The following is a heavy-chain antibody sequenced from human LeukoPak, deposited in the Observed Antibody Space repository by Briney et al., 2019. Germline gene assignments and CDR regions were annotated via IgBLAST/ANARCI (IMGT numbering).Heavy chain of an antibody. V-gene: IGHV4-59*01. Sequence: PSETLSLTCTVSGGSINSYYWIWLRQPPGEGREWIGYIYYRGSNNYNPTLRSRVSTSVDTSTNQFSLRIRSVTAADTAVYYCARDDQTTSDAFNIWGQGTMVTVSS. CDR3: ARDDQTTSDAFNI. J-gene: IGHJ3*02. CDR2: IYYRGSN. CDR1: GGSINSYY. D-gene: IGHD1-7*01.